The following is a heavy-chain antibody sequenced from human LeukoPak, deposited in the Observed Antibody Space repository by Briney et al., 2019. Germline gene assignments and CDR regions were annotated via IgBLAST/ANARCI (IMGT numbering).Heavy chain of an antibody. CDR3: ARERMTTGPGNFDY. CDR2: ISSSGSTI. CDR1: GFTFSSYE. J-gene: IGHJ4*02. Sequence: GGSLRLSCAASGFTFSSYEMNWVRQAPGKGLEWVSYISSSGSTIYYADSVKGRFTISRDNAENSLYLQMNSLRAEDTAVYYCARERMTTGPGNFDYWGQGTLVTVSS. D-gene: IGHD4-17*01. V-gene: IGHV3-48*03.